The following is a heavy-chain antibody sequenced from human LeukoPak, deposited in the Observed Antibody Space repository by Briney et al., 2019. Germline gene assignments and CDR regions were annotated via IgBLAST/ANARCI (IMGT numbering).Heavy chain of an antibody. V-gene: IGHV3-23*01. Sequence: PGESLRLSCAASGFTFRAYAMTWVRQAPGEGLEWVSTISGSSDNTFYAVSVKGRFTISRDNSKKTMYLQMNSLRADDTAVYYCAKAPGFSDFWGQGTLVTVSS. CDR3: AKAPGFSDF. CDR2: ISGSSDNT. CDR1: GFTFRAYA. J-gene: IGHJ4*02. D-gene: IGHD7-27*01.